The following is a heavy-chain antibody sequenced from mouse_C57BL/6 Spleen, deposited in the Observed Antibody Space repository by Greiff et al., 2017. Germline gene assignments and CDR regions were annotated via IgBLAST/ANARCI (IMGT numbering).Heavy chain of an antibody. V-gene: IGHV1-58*01. Sequence: VQLKESGAELVRPGSSVKMSCKTSGYTFTSYGINWVKQRPGQGLEWIGYIYIGNGYTEYNEKFKGKATLTSDTSSSTAYMQLSSLTSEDSAIYFCARAITTVVAPNRYFGVWGTGTTVTVSS. J-gene: IGHJ1*03. CDR3: ARAITTVVAPNRYFGV. D-gene: IGHD1-1*01. CDR1: GYTFTSYG. CDR2: IYIGNGYT.